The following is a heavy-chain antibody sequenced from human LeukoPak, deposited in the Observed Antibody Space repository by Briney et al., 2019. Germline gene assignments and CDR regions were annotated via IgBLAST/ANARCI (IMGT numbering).Heavy chain of an antibody. CDR2: IYYSGST. Sequence: PSETLSLTCTVSGGSISSYYWSWIRQPPGKGLEWIGYIYYSGSTNYNPSLRSRVTISVDTSKNQFSLKLSSVTAADTAVYYCARVAPRWLQSYFDYWGQGTLVTVSS. V-gene: IGHV4-59*01. D-gene: IGHD5-24*01. J-gene: IGHJ4*02. CDR3: ARVAPRWLQSYFDY. CDR1: GGSISSYY.